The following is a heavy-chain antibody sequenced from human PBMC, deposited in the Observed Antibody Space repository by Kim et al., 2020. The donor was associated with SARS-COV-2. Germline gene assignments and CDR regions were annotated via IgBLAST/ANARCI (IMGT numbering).Heavy chain of an antibody. Sequence: SETLSLTCAVYGGSFSGYYWSWIRQPPGKGLEWIGEINHSGSTNYNPSLKSRVTISVDTSKNQFSLKLSSVTAADTAVYYCARGWGYYDSSGYRNWGQGT. CDR1: GGSFSGYY. J-gene: IGHJ4*02. CDR2: INHSGST. CDR3: ARGWGYYDSSGYRN. V-gene: IGHV4-34*01. D-gene: IGHD3-22*01.